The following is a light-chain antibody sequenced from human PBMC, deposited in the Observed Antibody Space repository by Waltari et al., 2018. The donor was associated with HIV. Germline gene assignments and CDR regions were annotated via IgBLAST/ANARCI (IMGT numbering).Light chain of an antibody. J-gene: IGLJ2*01. Sequence: QPVLTQPPSMSAAAGQSVTIPCSAHGFHIPNYYISWYQQLPRAAPKLLIYDTSERPSGIPDRFSGSKSDTSATLAITGLQTGDEAHYYCGTWDGSLNIGVFGEGTKLTVL. CDR2: DTS. V-gene: IGLV1-51*01. CDR1: GFHIPNYY. CDR3: GTWDGSLNIGV.